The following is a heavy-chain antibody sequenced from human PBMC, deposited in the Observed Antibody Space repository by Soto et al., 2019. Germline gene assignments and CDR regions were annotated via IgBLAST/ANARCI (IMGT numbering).Heavy chain of an antibody. D-gene: IGHD3-10*01. CDR3: ARPHRGGANYYYYGMDV. J-gene: IGHJ6*02. Sequence: QVQLVESGGGVVQPGRSLRLSCAASGFTLNNYPMHWVRQAPGKGLEWVAIISYDGTDKYYADSVKGRFTISRDNSKNTLSLQMNSLRAEDTAVYYCARPHRGGANYYYYGMDVWGQGTTVTVSS. V-gene: IGHV3-30-3*01. CDR2: ISYDGTDK. CDR1: GFTLNNYP.